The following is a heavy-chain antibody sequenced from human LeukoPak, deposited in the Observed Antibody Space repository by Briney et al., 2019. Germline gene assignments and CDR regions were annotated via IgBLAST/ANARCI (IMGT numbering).Heavy chain of an antibody. CDR1: GGSISSYY. J-gene: IGHJ6*03. CDR2: IYYSGST. CDR3: ARDSSLHYYMDA. V-gene: IGHV4-59*01. Sequence: TSETLSLTCTVSGGSISSYYGSCMRQPPGEGREWIGYIYYSGSTNYNPSLKSRVTISVETSNNQFSLKLSSVTAADTAVYYCARDSSLHYYMDAWGKGTTVTVSS.